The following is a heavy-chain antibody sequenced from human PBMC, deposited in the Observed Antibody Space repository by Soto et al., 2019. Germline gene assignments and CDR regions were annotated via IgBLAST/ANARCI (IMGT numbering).Heavy chain of an antibody. CDR1: GYRFTDFS. D-gene: IGHD6-19*01. V-gene: IGHV1-3*01. Sequence: QVQLVQSGAEVKKPGASVKVSCTTSGYRFTDFSMQWVRQGPEQRLEWVGWINAATGHTEYSQKFQGRVTITTDTSASTGYMELTSLRSEDTGVYYCARDYTSGWRDFELWGQGTVVTVSS. J-gene: IGHJ4*02. CDR3: ARDYTSGWRDFEL. CDR2: INAATGHT.